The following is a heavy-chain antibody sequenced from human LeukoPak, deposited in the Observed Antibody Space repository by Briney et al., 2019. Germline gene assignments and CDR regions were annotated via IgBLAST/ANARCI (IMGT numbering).Heavy chain of an antibody. CDR1: GFTFSNAW. CDR3: TTDLLYYYDSSGPIKPDY. V-gene: IGHV3-15*01. CDR2: IKSKTDGGTT. Sequence: GGSLRLSCAASGFTFSNAWMSWVRQAPGKGLEWVGRIKSKTDGGTTDYAAPVKGRFTISRDDSKNTLYLQMNSLKTEDTAVYYCTTDLLYYYDSSGPIKPDYWGQGTLVTVSS. J-gene: IGHJ4*02. D-gene: IGHD3-22*01.